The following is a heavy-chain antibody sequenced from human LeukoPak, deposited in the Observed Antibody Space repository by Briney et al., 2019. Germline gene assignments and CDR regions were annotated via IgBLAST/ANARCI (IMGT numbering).Heavy chain of an antibody. D-gene: IGHD4-17*01. J-gene: IGHJ4*02. V-gene: IGHV3-15*01. CDR3: TTDSPLVTTVRYYFDY. CDR2: XSKTDGGTT. Sequence: XSKTDGGTTDYAAPVKGRFTISRDDSKNTLYLQMNSLKTEDTAVYYCTTDSPLVTTVRYYFDYWGQGTLVTVSS.